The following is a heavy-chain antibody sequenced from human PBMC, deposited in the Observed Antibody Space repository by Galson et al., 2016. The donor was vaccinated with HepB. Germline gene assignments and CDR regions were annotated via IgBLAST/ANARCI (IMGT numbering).Heavy chain of an antibody. D-gene: IGHD4-17*01. CDR1: GFTFDDYT. CDR2: ISWDGGST. Sequence: SLRLSCAASGFTFDDYTMHWVRQAPGKGLEWVSLISWDGGSTYYADSVKGRFTISRDNSKNSLYLQMNSLRTEDTALYYCAKDTRYGDPIFDYWGQGTLVTVSS. CDR3: AKDTRYGDPIFDY. J-gene: IGHJ4*02. V-gene: IGHV3-43*01.